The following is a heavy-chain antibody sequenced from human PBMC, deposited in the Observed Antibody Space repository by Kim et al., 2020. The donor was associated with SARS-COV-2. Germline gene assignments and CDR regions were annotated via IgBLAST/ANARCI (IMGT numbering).Heavy chain of an antibody. CDR3: ARVLGAAAGTYYYYVMDV. V-gene: IGHV3-33*05. CDR1: GFTFSSYG. J-gene: IGHJ6*02. D-gene: IGHD6-13*01. Sequence: GGSLRLSCAASGFTFSSYGLHWVRQAPGKGLEWVAVISYDGSNKYYADSVKGRFTISRDNSKNTLYLQMKSLRAEETAVYYCARVLGAAAGTYYYYVMDVWGQGTTVTVSS. CDR2: ISYDGSNK.